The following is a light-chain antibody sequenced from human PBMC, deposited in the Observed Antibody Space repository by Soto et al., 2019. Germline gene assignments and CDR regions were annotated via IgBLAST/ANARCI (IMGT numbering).Light chain of an antibody. CDR3: QQYDSYCWR. CDR2: DVS. Sequence: DIQMTQSPSTLSASVGERVTITCRASQSVSNWLAWYQHKPGKAPKLLIYDVSSLESGVPSRFSGSGSGTEFILTISSLQPDDFATYYCQQYDSYCWRCGQGPKVDIK. J-gene: IGKJ1*01. CDR1: QSVSNW. V-gene: IGKV1-5*01.